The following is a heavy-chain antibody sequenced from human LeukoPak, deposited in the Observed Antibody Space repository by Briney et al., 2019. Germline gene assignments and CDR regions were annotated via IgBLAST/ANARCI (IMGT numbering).Heavy chain of an antibody. CDR2: IWYDGSNK. D-gene: IGHD1-26*01. Sequence: PGGSLRLSCAASGFTFSSYGMHWVRQAPGKGLEWVAVIWYDGSNKYYADSVKGRFTISRDNSKNTLYLQMNSLRAEDTAVYYCARDRNSGSPKGYYMDVWGKGTTVTVSS. CDR1: GFTFSSYG. J-gene: IGHJ6*03. V-gene: IGHV3-33*01. CDR3: ARDRNSGSPKGYYMDV.